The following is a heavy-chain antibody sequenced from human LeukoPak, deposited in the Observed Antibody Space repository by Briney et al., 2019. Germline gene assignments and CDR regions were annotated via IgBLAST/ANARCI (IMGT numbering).Heavy chain of an antibody. CDR2: INPSGGST. J-gene: IGHJ3*02. CDR3: AREGLLWFGELLYPGHDAFDI. D-gene: IGHD3-10*01. V-gene: IGHV1-46*01. CDR1: GYTFTSYY. Sequence: ASVKVSCKASGYTFTSYYMHWVRQAPGQGLEWMGIINPSGGSTSYAQKFQGRVTMTRDMSTSTVYMELSGLRSEDTAVYYCAREGLLWFGELLYPGHDAFDIWGQGTMVTVSS.